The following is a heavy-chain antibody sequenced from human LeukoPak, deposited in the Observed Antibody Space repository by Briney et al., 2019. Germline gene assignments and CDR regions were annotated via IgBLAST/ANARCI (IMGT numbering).Heavy chain of an antibody. CDR3: ARAHGDCPDY. J-gene: IGHJ4*02. CDR2: INHSGST. CDR1: GGSFSGYY. Sequence: PSETLSLICAVYGGSFSGYYWSWIRQPPGKGLEWIGEINHSGSTNYNPSLKSRVTISVDTSKNQFSLKLSSVTAADTAVYYCARAHGDCPDYWGQGTLVTVSS. D-gene: IGHD2-21*02. V-gene: IGHV4-34*01.